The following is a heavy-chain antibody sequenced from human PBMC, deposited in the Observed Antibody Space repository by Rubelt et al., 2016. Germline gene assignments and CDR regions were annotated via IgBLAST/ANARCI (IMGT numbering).Heavy chain of an antibody. Sequence: QLQLQESGPGLVKPSETLSLTCTVSGGSISSSSYYWGWIRQPPGKGLEWIGSIYYSGSTYYNPSLKCRVTISVDTSKHQFSLKLSSVTAADTAVYYCARDPRGVRGVGSDYWGQGTLVTVSS. J-gene: IGHJ4*02. CDR2: IYYSGST. CDR1: GGSISSSSYY. CDR3: ARDPRGVRGVGSDY. V-gene: IGHV4-39*07. D-gene: IGHD3-10*01.